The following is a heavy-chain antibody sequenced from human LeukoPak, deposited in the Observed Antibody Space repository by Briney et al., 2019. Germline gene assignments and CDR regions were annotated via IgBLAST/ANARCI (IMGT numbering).Heavy chain of an antibody. CDR2: IYYSGST. J-gene: IGHJ3*02. CDR1: GGSISSGGYY. D-gene: IGHD3-9*01. V-gene: IGHV4-31*03. CDR3: ASADYDMAFDI. Sequence: KPSETLSLTCTVSGGSISSGGYYWSWICQHPGKGLEWIGYIYYSGSTDYNPSLKSRFTMSVDTSKNQFSLKLSSVTAADTAVYYCASADYDMAFDIWGQGTMVTVSS.